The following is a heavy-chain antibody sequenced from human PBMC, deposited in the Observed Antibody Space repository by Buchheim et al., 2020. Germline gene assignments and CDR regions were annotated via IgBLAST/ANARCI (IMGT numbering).Heavy chain of an antibody. V-gene: IGHV4-59*01. CDR2: IDYTGSS. J-gene: IGHJ5*02. D-gene: IGHD5-18*01. CDR1: SGSISSYH. CDR3: AGGSYNQHSYGFPAENWFDP. Sequence: QVQLQESGPGLVKPSETLSLTCTVSSGSISSYHWTWIRQPPGKGLEWIGYIDYTGSSHYNPSLNSRVTISVDTSKNQFSLQLKSVTAADTAVYYCAGGSYNQHSYGFPAENWFDPWGQGAL.